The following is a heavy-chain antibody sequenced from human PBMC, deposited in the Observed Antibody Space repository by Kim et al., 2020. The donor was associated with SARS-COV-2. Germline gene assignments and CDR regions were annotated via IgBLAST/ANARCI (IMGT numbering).Heavy chain of an antibody. V-gene: IGHV3-7*03. Sequence: GGSLRLSCAASGFTFSNYWMSWVRQAPGKGLEWVANIKTDGSEKYFVDSVRGRFTISRDNAKNSLYLEMNNLRADDTAVYYCARDWGGGGCYQDYWGQGTLVTVSS. J-gene: IGHJ4*02. D-gene: IGHD6-19*01. CDR1: GFTFSNYW. CDR3: ARDWGGGGCYQDY. CDR2: IKTDGSEK.